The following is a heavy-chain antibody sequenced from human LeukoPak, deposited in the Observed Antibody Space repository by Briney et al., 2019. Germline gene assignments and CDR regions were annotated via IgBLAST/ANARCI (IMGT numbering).Heavy chain of an antibody. J-gene: IGHJ5*02. CDR1: DGSISSSNYY. D-gene: IGHD1-14*01. V-gene: IGHV4-39*01. Sequence: SETLSLTCTVSDGSISSSNYYWAWIRQPPGKGLEWIANIFYTGNTYYNPSLKSRVTILIDTSKNQFSLRLSSVTVTDTAVYYCARLNKPGWFDPWGQGTLVTVSS. CDR3: ARLNKPGWFDP. CDR2: IFYTGNT.